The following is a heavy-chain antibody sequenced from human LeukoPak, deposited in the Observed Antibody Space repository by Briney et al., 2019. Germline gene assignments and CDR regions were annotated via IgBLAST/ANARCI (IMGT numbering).Heavy chain of an antibody. CDR3: ARDEGCSSATLY. CDR1: GYTFTNYG. Sequence: ASVKVSCKASGYTFTNYGITWVRQAPGQGLEWMGWISAYSGDTHYALKLQGRVTMTTDTSTTTAYMELRSLRSDDTAVYFCARDEGCSSATLYWGQGTLVTVSS. CDR2: ISAYSGDT. D-gene: IGHD2-2*01. V-gene: IGHV1-18*01. J-gene: IGHJ4*02.